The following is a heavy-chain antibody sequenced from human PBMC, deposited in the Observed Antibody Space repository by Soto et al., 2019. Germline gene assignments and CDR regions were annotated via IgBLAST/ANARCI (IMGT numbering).Heavy chain of an antibody. Sequence: ASVKVSCKASGFTDYYIHWVRQAPGQGLEWMGWVNPSSGGTNYAQKFQGKVAMTRDTFISTAYMELSRMQSDDTAVYYCAREGSADYGSYGVDVWGQGTTVTVSS. D-gene: IGHD4-17*01. V-gene: IGHV1-2*02. CDR1: GFTDYY. CDR3: AREGSADYGSYGVDV. CDR2: VNPSSGGT. J-gene: IGHJ6*02.